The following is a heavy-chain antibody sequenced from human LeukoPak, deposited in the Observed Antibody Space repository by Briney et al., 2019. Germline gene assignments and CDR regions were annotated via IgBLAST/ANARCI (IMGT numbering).Heavy chain of an antibody. CDR2: INPNSGGI. CDR3: ARGQVGAGGGWFDP. V-gene: IGHV1-2*02. J-gene: IGHJ5*02. CDR1: GYTFTGYY. Sequence: GASVKVSCKASGYTFTGYYMHWVRQAPGQGLEWMGWINPNSGGINYAQKFQGRVTMTRDTSISTAYMELSRLRSDDTAVYYCARGQVGAGGGWFDPWGQGTLVTVSS. D-gene: IGHD1-26*01.